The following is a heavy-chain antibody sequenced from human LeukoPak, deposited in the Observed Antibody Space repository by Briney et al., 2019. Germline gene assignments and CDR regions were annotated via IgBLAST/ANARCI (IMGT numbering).Heavy chain of an antibody. J-gene: IGHJ4*02. Sequence: ASVKVSCKASGYTSTSYDVNWFRQATGQGLEWMGWMNPNSGNTGYAQKFQGRVSLTRDTSISTAYMELSSLRSEDTAVYYCAKNIALTGEFDSWGQGTLVTVSS. V-gene: IGHV1-8*01. CDR1: GYTSTSYD. D-gene: IGHD7-27*01. CDR2: MNPNSGNT. CDR3: AKNIALTGEFDS.